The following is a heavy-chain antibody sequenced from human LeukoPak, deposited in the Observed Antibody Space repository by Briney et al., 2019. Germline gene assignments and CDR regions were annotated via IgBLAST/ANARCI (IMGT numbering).Heavy chain of an antibody. CDR2: INPNSGGT. J-gene: IGHJ4*02. V-gene: IGHV1-2*02. D-gene: IGHD3-22*01. CDR3: ARSPYYYDSSGPIYYFDY. Sequence: ASVKGSCKASGYTFTGYYMHWVRQAPGQGLEWMGWINPNSGGTNYAQKFQGRVTMTRDTSISTAYMELSRLRSDDTAVYYCARSPYYYDSSGPIYYFDYWGQGTLVTVSS. CDR1: GYTFTGYY.